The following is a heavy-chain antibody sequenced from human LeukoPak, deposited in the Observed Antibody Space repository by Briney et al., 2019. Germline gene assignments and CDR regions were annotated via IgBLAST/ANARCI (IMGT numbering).Heavy chain of an antibody. D-gene: IGHD4-17*01. J-gene: IGHJ4*02. CDR1: GYTFTGYY. V-gene: IGHV1-2*06. CDR3: ASLTVTTTLFDY. CDR2: INPNSGGT. Sequence: GASEKVSCKASGYTFTGYYMHWVRQAPGQGLEWMGRINPNSGGTNYAQKFQGRVTMTRDTSISTAYMELSRLRSDDTAVYYCASLTVTTTLFDYWGQGTLVTVSS.